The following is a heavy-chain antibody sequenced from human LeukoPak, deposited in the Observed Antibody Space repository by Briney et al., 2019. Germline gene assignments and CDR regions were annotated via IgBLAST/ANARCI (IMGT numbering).Heavy chain of an antibody. J-gene: IGHJ5*02. CDR3: AREVVEYSSSRFWFDP. V-gene: IGHV4-59*01. Sequence: SETLSLTCTVSGGSISSYYWSWIRQPPGKGREWSGYIYYSGSTNYNPSLKSRVTISVDTSKNQFSLKLSSVTAADTAVYYCAREVVEYSSSRFWFDPWGQGTLVTVSS. CDR1: GGSISSYY. CDR2: IYYSGST. D-gene: IGHD6-6*01.